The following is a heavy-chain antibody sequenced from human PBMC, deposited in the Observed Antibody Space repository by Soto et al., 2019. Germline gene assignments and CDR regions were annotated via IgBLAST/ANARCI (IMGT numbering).Heavy chain of an antibody. J-gene: IGHJ4*02. Sequence: GGSLRLSCAASGFTFNMFWMDWVRQAPGKGLEWVANINGDGSEKYYVDSVKGRFTISRDDAKNSLYLQMNSLRAEDTAVYYCAKNHGWVALHSWGQGTLVTVSS. CDR1: GFTFNMFW. CDR2: INGDGSEK. D-gene: IGHD1-26*01. V-gene: IGHV3-7*01. CDR3: AKNHGWVALHS.